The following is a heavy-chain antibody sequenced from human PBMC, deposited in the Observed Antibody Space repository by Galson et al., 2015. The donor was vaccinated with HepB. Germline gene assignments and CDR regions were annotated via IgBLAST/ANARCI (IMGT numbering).Heavy chain of an antibody. D-gene: IGHD3-16*02. J-gene: IGHJ4*02. V-gene: IGHV3-23*01. CDR1: GFTFSSFA. CDR2: LSGSGATT. CDR3: AKVQSDYVWGSYRFNYFDY. Sequence: SLRLSCAASGFTFSSFAMTWVRQAPGKGLEWVSGLSGSGATTYYADSVQGRFTISRDNSKNTLYLQVNSLRAEDTAVYYCAKVQSDYVWGSYRFNYFDYWAREPWSPSPQ.